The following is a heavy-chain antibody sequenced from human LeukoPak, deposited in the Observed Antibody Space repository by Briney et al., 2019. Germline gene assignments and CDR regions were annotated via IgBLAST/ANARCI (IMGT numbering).Heavy chain of an antibody. J-gene: IGHJ5*02. V-gene: IGHV1-18*01. CDR3: ARDEGYYYDSSGYYYWFDP. CDR2: VSAYADDT. CDR1: GYTFISYG. Sequence: AASAKVSCKASGYTFISYGISWVRQAPGQGLEWMGWVSAYADDTNYVQKFQGRVTMTTDTSTSTAYMELRSLRFDDTAVYYCARDEGYYYDSSGYYYWFDPWGQGTLVTVSS. D-gene: IGHD3-22*01.